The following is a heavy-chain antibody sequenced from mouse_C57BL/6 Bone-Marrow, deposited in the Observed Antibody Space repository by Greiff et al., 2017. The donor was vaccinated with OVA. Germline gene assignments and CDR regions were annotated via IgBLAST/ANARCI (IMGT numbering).Heavy chain of an antibody. J-gene: IGHJ4*01. CDR3: VRHGYYAMDY. CDR2: IRSKSNNYAT. V-gene: IGHV10-1*01. Sequence: EVKLVESGGGLVQPKGSLKLSCAASGFSFNTYAMKWVRQAPGKGLAWVARIRSKSNNYATYYAESVKDRFTIASDDSESMLNLQMNNVKTDDTAMYYCVRHGYYAMDYWGQGTSVTVSS. CDR1: GFSFNTYA.